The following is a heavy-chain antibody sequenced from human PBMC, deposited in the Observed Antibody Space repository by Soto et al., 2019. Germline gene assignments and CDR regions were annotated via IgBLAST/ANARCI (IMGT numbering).Heavy chain of an antibody. V-gene: IGHV3-48*02. Sequence: EVQLVESGGGLVQPGGSLRLSCAASGFTFSSYTMNWVRQAPGKGLEWVSYITSSSSTIYYADSVMGRFTISRDNAKNSLYLQMNSLRDEDTAVYYCARTLAAAAYYYYYGMDVWGQGTTVTVSS. CDR3: ARTLAAAAYYYYYGMDV. D-gene: IGHD6-13*01. J-gene: IGHJ6*02. CDR2: ITSSSSTI. CDR1: GFTFSSYT.